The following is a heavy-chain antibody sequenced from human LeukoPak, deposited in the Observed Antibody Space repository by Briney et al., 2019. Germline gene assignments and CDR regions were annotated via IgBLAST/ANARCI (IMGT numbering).Heavy chain of an antibody. V-gene: IGHV4-59*01. J-gene: IGHJ6*03. Sequence: PSETLSLTCTVSGGSISSYYWSWIRQPPGKGLEWIGYIYYSGSTNYNPSLKSRVTISVDTSKNQFSLKLSSVTAADTAVYYCARVDTAMVTPSYYYYMDVWGKGTTVTISS. CDR1: GGSISSYY. D-gene: IGHD5-18*01. CDR2: IYYSGST. CDR3: ARVDTAMVTPSYYYYMDV.